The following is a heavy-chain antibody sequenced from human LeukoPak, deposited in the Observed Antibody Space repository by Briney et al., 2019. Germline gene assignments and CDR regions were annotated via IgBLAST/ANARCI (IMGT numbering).Heavy chain of an antibody. J-gene: IGHJ4*02. Sequence: PSETLSLTCTVSGGSISSYYWSWIRQPPGKGLEWIGYIYYSGSTNYNPSLKSRVTISVDTSKNQFSLKLSSVTAADTAVYYCARADRYSYGADYWGQGTLVTVSS. CDR2: IYYSGST. CDR3: ARADRYSYGADY. CDR1: GGSISSYY. V-gene: IGHV4-59*01. D-gene: IGHD5-18*01.